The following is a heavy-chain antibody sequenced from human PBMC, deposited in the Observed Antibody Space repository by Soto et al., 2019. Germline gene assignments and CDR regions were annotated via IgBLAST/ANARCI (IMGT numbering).Heavy chain of an antibody. CDR3: AKEKGFGGVRKGMDV. Sequence: QPGGSLRLSCAASGFTFDDYAMHWVRQAPGKGLEWVSGISWNSGGIGYADSVKGRFTISRDNAKNSLSLQMNSLRAEDTALYYCAKEKGFGGVRKGMDVWGQGTTVTVSS. CDR1: GFTFDDYA. V-gene: IGHV3-9*01. D-gene: IGHD3-16*01. CDR2: ISWNSGGI. J-gene: IGHJ6*02.